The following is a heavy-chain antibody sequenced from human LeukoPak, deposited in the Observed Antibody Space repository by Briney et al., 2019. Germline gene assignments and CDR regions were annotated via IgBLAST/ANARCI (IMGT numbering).Heavy chain of an antibody. CDR2: ISYDGSNK. J-gene: IGHJ4*02. D-gene: IGHD3-10*01. V-gene: IGHV3-30-3*01. CDR1: GFTFSSYA. Sequence: PGGSLRLSCAASGFTFSSYAMHWVRQAPGKGLEWVAVISYDGSNKYYADSVKGRFTISRDNSKNTLYLQMNSLRAEDTAVYYCARGDYYGSGSYWWYFDYWGQGTLVTVSS. CDR3: ARGDYYGSGSYWWYFDY.